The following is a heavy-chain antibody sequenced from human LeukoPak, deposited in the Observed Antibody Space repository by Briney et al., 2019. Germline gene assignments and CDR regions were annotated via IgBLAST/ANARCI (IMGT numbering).Heavy chain of an antibody. V-gene: IGHV6-1*01. CDR3: ASSDNSGHLLAY. Sequence: SRTLSLTCAISGDSVSSNSAAWNWIRQSPSRGLEWLGRTYYRSKWYNDYAVSVKSRIAINPDTSKNQFSLQLNSVTPEDTAVYYCASSDNSGHLLAYWGQGTLVTVSS. J-gene: IGHJ4*02. D-gene: IGHD3-22*01. CDR2: TYYRSKWYN. CDR1: GDSVSSNSAA.